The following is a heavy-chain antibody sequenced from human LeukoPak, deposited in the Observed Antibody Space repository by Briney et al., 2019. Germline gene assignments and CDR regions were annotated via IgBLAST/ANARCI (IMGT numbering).Heavy chain of an antibody. J-gene: IGHJ4*02. V-gene: IGHV3-23*01. CDR2: ISGSGSRT. CDR3: ASRPRSDIGPLDF. CDR1: GFTFINYA. Sequence: QSGGSLRLSCAASGFTFINYAMSWVRQAPGKGLEWVSSISGSGSRTYYTDSVKGRFTISRDNSKNTLYLQMNSLRADETAVYYCASRPRSDIGPLDFWGQGTLVTVSS. D-gene: IGHD1-14*01.